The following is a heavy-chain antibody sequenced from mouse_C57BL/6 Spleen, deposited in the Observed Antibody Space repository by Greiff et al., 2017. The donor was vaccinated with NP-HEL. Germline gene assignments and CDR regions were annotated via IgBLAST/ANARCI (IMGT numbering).Heavy chain of an antibody. CDR2: INPSSGYT. V-gene: IGHV1-4*01. D-gene: IGHD2-4*01. Sequence: VQLVESGAELARPGASVKMSCKASGYTFTSYTMHWVKQRPGQGLEWIGYINPSSGYTKYNQKFKDKATLTADKSSSTAYMQLSSLTSEDSAVYYCARGLRDGAMDYWGQGTSVTVSS. CDR3: ARGLRDGAMDY. CDR1: GYTFTSYT. J-gene: IGHJ4*01.